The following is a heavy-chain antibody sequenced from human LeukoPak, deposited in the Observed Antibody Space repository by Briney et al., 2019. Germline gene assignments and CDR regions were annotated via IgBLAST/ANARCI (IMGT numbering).Heavy chain of an antibody. D-gene: IGHD2-2*01. CDR1: GGTFSSYT. CDR3: ARDPAPGCSSTSCYDYYYYGMDV. CDR2: IIPILGIA. Sequence: SVKVSCKASGGTFSSYTISWVRQAPGQGLEWMGRIIPILGIANYAQKFQGRVTITADKSTSTAYMELGSLRSEDTAVYYCARDPAPGCSSTSCYDYYYYGMDVWGQGTTVTVSS. J-gene: IGHJ6*02. V-gene: IGHV1-69*04.